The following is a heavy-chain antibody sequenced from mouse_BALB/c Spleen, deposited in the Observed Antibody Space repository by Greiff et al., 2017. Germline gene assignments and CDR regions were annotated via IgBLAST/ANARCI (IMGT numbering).Heavy chain of an antibody. Sequence: EVKVVESGPELVKPGASVKISCKASGYTFTDYNMHWVKQSHGKSLEWIGYIYPYNGGTGYNQKFKSKATLTVDNSSSTAYMELRSLTSEDSAVYYCAYAWFAYWGQGTLVTVSA. D-gene: IGHD2-14*01. V-gene: IGHV1S29*02. CDR1: GYTFTDYN. CDR2: IYPYNGGT. CDR3: AYAWFAY. J-gene: IGHJ3*01.